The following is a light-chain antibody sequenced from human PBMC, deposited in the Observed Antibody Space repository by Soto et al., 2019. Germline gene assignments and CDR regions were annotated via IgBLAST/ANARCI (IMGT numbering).Light chain of an antibody. Sequence: EIVLTQSPATLSLSPEEKATISSRPSQSVSSYLAWYQQKPGQAPRLLIYDASNRATGIPARFSGSGSGTDFTLTISSLEPEDFAVYYCQQRSNWPLTFGGGTRWIS. J-gene: IGKJ4*01. CDR3: QQRSNWPLT. CDR2: DAS. CDR1: QSVSSY. V-gene: IGKV3-11*01.